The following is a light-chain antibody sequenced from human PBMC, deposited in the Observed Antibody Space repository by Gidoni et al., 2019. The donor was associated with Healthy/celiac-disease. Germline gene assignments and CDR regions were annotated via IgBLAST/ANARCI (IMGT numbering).Light chain of an antibody. CDR1: QSISSW. V-gene: IGKV1-5*03. J-gene: IGKJ1*01. CDR2: KAS. Sequence: DIQMTQSPSTLSASVGDRVTITCRASQSISSWLAWYQQKPGKAPNLLIYKASSLESGVSSRFSGSGSGTEFTLTISSLQPDDFATYYCQQYSTYPVTFGQGTKVEIK. CDR3: QQYSTYPVT.